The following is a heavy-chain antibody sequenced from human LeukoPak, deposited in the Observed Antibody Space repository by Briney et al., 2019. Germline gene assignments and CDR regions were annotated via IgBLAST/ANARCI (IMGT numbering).Heavy chain of an antibody. J-gene: IGHJ6*03. D-gene: IGHD3-10*01. CDR2: IIPIFGTP. Sequence: SVKVSCKASGGTFSSYAISWVRQAPGQGLEWMGGIIPIFGTPNYAQKFQGRVTITADESTSTAYMEPSSLRSEDTAVYYCARDPGRVYYGSGSYHYYYMDVWGKGTTVTVSS. CDR3: ARDPGRVYYGSGSYHYYYMDV. V-gene: IGHV1-69*13. CDR1: GGTFSSYA.